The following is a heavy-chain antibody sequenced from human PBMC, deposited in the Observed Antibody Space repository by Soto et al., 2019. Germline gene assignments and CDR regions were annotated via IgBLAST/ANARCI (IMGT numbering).Heavy chain of an antibody. CDR3: TRTLGGYDSVTGYGYYHGMDV. Sequence: QMQLVESGGGVVQPGRSLRLSCAASGFTFSSYGMHWVRQAPGKGLEWVALVWYDGNNKYYADSVKGRFTISRDNSKNTLYLQVNSLAAEDTAVYYCTRTLGGYDSVTGYGYYHGMDVWGQGTTVTVSS. V-gene: IGHV3-33*01. D-gene: IGHD3-9*01. CDR2: VWYDGNNK. CDR1: GFTFSSYG. J-gene: IGHJ6*02.